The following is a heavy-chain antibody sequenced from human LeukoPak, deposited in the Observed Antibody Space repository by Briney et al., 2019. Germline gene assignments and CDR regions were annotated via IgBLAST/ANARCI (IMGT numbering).Heavy chain of an antibody. CDR3: ATHTIGGVVTYGFPI. D-gene: IGHD3-3*01. J-gene: IGHJ3*02. Sequence: ASVKVSCKLSGYTGIELSMNWVRQAPGKGLEWLGGFVPEDAETIYAQKFQGRVTMTKDTSTDTAYTELSRLTTEDTAVYYCATHTIGGVVTYGFPIWGGRTLVTLSS. CDR2: FVPEDAET. V-gene: IGHV1-24*01. CDR1: GYTGIELS.